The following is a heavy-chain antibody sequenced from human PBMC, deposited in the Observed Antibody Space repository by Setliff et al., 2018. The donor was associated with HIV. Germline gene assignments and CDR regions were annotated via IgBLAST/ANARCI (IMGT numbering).Heavy chain of an antibody. V-gene: IGHV4-34*01. Sequence: SETLSLTCAVYGGSFSGYYWSWIRQPPGKGLEWIGEINPSGSANYSPSLKSRVTISVDTSKNQFSLKLSFVTAADTAVYYCARSQYYDTSGDPPSNWFDPWGQGTLVTVSS. J-gene: IGHJ5*02. CDR3: ARSQYYDTSGDPPSNWFDP. CDR2: INPSGSA. CDR1: GGSFSGYY. D-gene: IGHD3-22*01.